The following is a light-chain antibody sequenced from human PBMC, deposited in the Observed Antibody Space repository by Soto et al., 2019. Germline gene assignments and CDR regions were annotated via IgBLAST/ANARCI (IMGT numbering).Light chain of an antibody. V-gene: IGKV3-20*01. CDR3: QYYGDSPLVT. CDR2: GTS. J-gene: IGKJ3*01. Sequence: EIVLTQSPGTLSLSPGERATLYCRASQSVISSYLGWYQQKPGQAPRLLIYGTSTRASGITDGFSGSGSGTDLTLTISRVEPEDFAVYYCQYYGDSPLVTFGPGTKVDFK. CDR1: QSVISSY.